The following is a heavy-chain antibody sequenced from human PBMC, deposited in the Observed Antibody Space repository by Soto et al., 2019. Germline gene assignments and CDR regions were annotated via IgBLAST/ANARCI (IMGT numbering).Heavy chain of an antibody. CDR2: IKSKTDGGTR. V-gene: IGHV3-15*01. CDR3: TSLHYAALTGSTWNYFDY. D-gene: IGHD3-9*01. CDR1: GFSFSNAW. J-gene: IGHJ4*02. Sequence: EVQLVESGGGLVKPGGSLRLSCEASGFSFSNAWMSWVRQAPGKGLEWVGRIKSKTDGGTRDYSASVKDRFTISRDDSNRTLYLNLNPLKAEDTALNYCTSLHYAALTGSTWNYFDYCGQRALVAVSS.